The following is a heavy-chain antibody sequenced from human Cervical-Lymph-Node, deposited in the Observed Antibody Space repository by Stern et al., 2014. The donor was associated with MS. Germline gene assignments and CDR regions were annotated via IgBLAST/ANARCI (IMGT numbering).Heavy chain of an antibody. D-gene: IGHD6-13*01. V-gene: IGHV2-5*02. CDR1: GFSLSTSGVG. Sequence: QVTLKESGPTLVKPTQTLTLTCTFSGFSLSTSGVGVGWIRQPPGKALEWLALIYWGDGKPYSPSLKSRLTITTATSKTHGVLTLTNMDPVDTATYFCTHLSPAAGIFDFWGQGTLVTVSS. J-gene: IGHJ4*02. CDR2: IYWGDGK. CDR3: THLSPAAGIFDF.